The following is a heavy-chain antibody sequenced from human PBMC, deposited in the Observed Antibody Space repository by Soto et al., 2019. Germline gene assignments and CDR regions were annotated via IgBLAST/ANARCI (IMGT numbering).Heavy chain of an antibody. Sequence: GGSLRLSCAASGFTFSSYWMSWVRQAPGKGLVWVANIKQDGSEKYYVDSVKGRFTISRDNAKNSLYLQMNSLRAEDTAVYYCASGGSGSYYAFDIWGQGTMVTVSS. D-gene: IGHD1-26*01. CDR2: IKQDGSEK. CDR1: GFTFSSYW. CDR3: ASGGSGSYYAFDI. J-gene: IGHJ3*02. V-gene: IGHV3-7*01.